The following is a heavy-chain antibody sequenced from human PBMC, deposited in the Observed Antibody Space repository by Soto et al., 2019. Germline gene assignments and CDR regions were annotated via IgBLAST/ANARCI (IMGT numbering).Heavy chain of an antibody. J-gene: IGHJ6*02. CDR1: VFTFISYW. CDR3: ARDGGYGSGSFYYYYYGMDI. Sequence: GWSLRLSCASSVFTFISYWMSWVRQAPGKGLEWVANIKQDGSEKYYVDSVKGRFTISRDNAKNSLYLQMNSLRAEDTAVYYCARDGGYGSGSFYYYYYGMDIWGQGTTVTVSS. V-gene: IGHV3-7*01. D-gene: IGHD3-10*01. CDR2: IKQDGSEK.